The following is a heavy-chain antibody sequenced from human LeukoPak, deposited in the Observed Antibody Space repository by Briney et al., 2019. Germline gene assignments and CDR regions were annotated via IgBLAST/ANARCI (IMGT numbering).Heavy chain of an antibody. D-gene: IGHD4/OR15-4a*01. J-gene: IGHJ5*02. CDR1: GFTFSSYA. CDR3: ARMPGAEGWFDP. V-gene: IGHV3-23*01. CDR2: ISGSGGST. Sequence: GSLRLSCAASGFTFSSYAMSWVRQAPGKGLEWVSAISGSGGSTYYADSVKGRFTISRDNSRNTLFLQMNSLRAEDTAVYYCARMPGAEGWFDPWGQGTLVIVSS.